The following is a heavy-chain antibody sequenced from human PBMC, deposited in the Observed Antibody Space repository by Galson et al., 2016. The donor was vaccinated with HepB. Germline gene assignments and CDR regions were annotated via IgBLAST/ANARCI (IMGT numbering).Heavy chain of an antibody. V-gene: IGHV1-24*01. D-gene: IGHD6-19*01. J-gene: IGHJ4*02. Sequence: SVKVSCKVSGYTLSELSMHWVRQAPGKGLEWMGGFDPEDGETIYAQKFQGRVTMTEDTSTDTAYMELSSLRSEDTAVYYCATAPGITVAGIYFFDYWGQGILVTVSS. CDR3: ATAPGITVAGIYFFDY. CDR1: GYTLSELS. CDR2: FDPEDGET.